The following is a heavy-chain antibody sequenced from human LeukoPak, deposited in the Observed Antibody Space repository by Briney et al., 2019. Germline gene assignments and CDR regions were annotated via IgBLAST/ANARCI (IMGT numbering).Heavy chain of an antibody. V-gene: IGHV3-30*18. J-gene: IGHJ4*02. CDR2: MSYDGSNK. Sequence: GGSLRLSCAASGFTFSSYGMHWVRQAPGKGLEWVAVMSYDGSNKYYADSVKGRFTISRDNSKNTLYLQMNSLRAEDTAVYYCAKSPAAMASGDYWGQGTLVTVSS. CDR3: AKSPAAMASGDY. CDR1: GFTFSSYG. D-gene: IGHD5-18*01.